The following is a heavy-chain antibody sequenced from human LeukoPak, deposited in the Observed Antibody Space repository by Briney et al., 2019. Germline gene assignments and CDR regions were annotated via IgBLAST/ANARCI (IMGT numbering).Heavy chain of an antibody. Sequence: RSGGSLRLSCAASGFTFGNYGMSWVRQAPGKGLEWVSGINWNGGSTGYADSVEGRFTISRYNSKNTLHLQMNSLRAEDTAVYYCAKGGYSYDSSGHTPLDYWGQGTLVTVSS. J-gene: IGHJ4*02. CDR3: AKGGYSYDSSGHTPLDY. D-gene: IGHD3-22*01. V-gene: IGHV3-20*04. CDR1: GFTFGNYG. CDR2: INWNGGST.